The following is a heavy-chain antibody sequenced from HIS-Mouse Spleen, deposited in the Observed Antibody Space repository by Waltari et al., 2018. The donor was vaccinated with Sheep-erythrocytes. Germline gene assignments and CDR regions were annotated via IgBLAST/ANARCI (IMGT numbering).Heavy chain of an antibody. CDR1: GFTFSSYS. D-gene: IGHD1-26*01. J-gene: IGHJ4*02. CDR3: ARVASGATFDY. Sequence: EVQLVESGGGLVKPGGSLRLSCAASGFTFSSYSMNWVRQAPGKGLEWDSSISSSSSYIYYADSVKGRFTISRDNAKNSLYLQMNSLRAEDTAVYYCARVASGATFDYWGQGTLVTVSS. V-gene: IGHV3-21*01. CDR2: ISSSSSYI.